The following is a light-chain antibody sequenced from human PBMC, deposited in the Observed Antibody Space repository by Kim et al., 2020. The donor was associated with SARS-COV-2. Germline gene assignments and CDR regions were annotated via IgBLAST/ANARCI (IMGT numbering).Light chain of an antibody. CDR2: GAS. Sequence: EIVLTQSPGTLSLSPGERATLSCRASQSVGSTYLAWYQQKPGQAPRLLISGASSRATGIPDRFSGSGSGTNFTLTISRLEPEDYAVYYCQQYKTFGQGTKVDIK. CDR3: QQYKT. V-gene: IGKV3-20*01. J-gene: IGKJ1*01. CDR1: QSVGSTY.